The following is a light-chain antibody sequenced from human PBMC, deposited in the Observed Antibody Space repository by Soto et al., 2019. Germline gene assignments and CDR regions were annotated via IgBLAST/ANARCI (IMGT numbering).Light chain of an antibody. Sequence: QSVLTQSPSASGTPGQRVTISCSGSSSNIGSNYVYWYQQLPGTAPKLLIYRNNQRPSGVPDRFSGSKSGTSASLAISGLRSEDEADYYCAAWDDSLSARYVFGTGTKLTVL. CDR2: RNN. V-gene: IGLV1-47*01. CDR3: AAWDDSLSARYV. J-gene: IGLJ1*01. CDR1: SSNIGSNY.